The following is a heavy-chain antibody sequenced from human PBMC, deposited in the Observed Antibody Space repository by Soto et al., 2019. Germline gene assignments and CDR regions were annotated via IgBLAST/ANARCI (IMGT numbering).Heavy chain of an antibody. CDR3: ARLGITGTRRAFAI. CDR2: IYPGESDT. V-gene: IGHV5-51*01. Sequence: PGESLKISCKGSGYSVTSYWIGWVRQMPGKGLEWMGIIYPGESDTRYSPSFQGEVTISADKSISTDYLQWSRLKASDNAMYYCARLGITGTRRAFAIWCKGTKVTVS. J-gene: IGHJ3*02. D-gene: IGHD1-20*01. CDR1: GYSVTSYW.